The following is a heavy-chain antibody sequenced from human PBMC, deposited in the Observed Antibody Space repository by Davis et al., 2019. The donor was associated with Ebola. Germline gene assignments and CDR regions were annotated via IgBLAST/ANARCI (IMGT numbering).Heavy chain of an antibody. CDR1: GGSISRGDYF. CDR2: IYYRGST. CDR3: ARVPFGPTWPHFDY. Sequence: MPSETLSLTCTVSGGSISRGDYFWSWIRQPPGKGLEWIGYIYYRGSTFYNPSLKSRVTISVDRSKNQFSLKLSSVTAADTAVYYCARVPFGPTWPHFDYWGQGTLVTVSS. J-gene: IGHJ4*02. V-gene: IGHV4-30-4*01. D-gene: IGHD3-16*01.